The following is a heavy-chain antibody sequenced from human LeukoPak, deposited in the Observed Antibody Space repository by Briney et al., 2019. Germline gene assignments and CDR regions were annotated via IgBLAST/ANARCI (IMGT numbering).Heavy chain of an antibody. V-gene: IGHV3-11*01. J-gene: IGHJ4*02. Sequence: GGSLRLSCAASGFSFSYYYMNWIRQAPGKGLEWISYISGNGDTVEYADSVKGRFAISRDNANNSLFLQMNSLRTDDTAVYYCARARGTSAIRGDYWGQGTRVLVSS. D-gene: IGHD2-2*01. CDR3: ARARGTSAIRGDY. CDR1: GFSFSYYY. CDR2: ISGNGDTV.